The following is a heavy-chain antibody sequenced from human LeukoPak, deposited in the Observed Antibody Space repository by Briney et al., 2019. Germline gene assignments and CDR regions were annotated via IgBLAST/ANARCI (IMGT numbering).Heavy chain of an antibody. CDR1: GFNFSSFA. V-gene: IGHV3-30-3*01. D-gene: IGHD3/OR15-3a*01. CDR2: LSYDGIDE. J-gene: IGHJ4*02. Sequence: GGSLRLSCEGSGFNFSSFAVHWVRQAPGRGLEWVAVLSYDGIDEFFAGSVKGRFTISRDNSKRTLYLQMSSVRLEDTAVYYCAKEGGFLDPDYFDYWGQGTLVTVSS. CDR3: AKEGGFLDPDYFDY.